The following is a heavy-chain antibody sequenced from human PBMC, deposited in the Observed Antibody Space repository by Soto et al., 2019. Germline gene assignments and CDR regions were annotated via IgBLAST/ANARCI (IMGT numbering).Heavy chain of an antibody. V-gene: IGHV4-31*03. CDR2: IYYSGST. Sequence: SETLSLTCTVSGGSISSGGYYWSWIRQHPGKGLEWIGYIYYSGSTYYNPSLKSRVTISVDTSKNQFSLKLSSVTAADTAVYYCASHPYYYDSSVFDYWGQGTLVTVSS. J-gene: IGHJ4*02. CDR3: ASHPYYYDSSVFDY. CDR1: GGSISSGGYY. D-gene: IGHD3-22*01.